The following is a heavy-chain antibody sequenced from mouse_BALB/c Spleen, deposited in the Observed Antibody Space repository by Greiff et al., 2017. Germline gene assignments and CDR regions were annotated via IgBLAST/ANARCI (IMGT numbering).Heavy chain of an antibody. CDR1: GFSFTGYG. V-gene: IGHV2-6-7*01. Sequence: VQLQESGPGLVAPSQSLSITCTVSGFSFTGYGVNWVRQPPGKGLEWLGMIWGDGSTDYNSALKSRLSISKDNSKSQVFLKMNSLQTDDTARYYCASDLGYAMDYWGQGTSVTVSS. J-gene: IGHJ4*01. CDR2: IWGDGST. CDR3: ASDLGYAMDY. D-gene: IGHD3-3*01.